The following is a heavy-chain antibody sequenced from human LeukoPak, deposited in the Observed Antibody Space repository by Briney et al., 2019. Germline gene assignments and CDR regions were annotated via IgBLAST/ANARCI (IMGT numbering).Heavy chain of an antibody. CDR3: AREESGGYFDY. CDR1: GHTFSNYY. Sequence: ASVKVSCKASGHTFSNYYTHWVRQAAGQGLEWMGLINPTGTGTNYAQKFRGRVTLTRDTSTTTVYMELSSLRSEDSAVYYCAREESGGYFDYWGQGTLVTVSS. J-gene: IGHJ4*02. V-gene: IGHV1-46*01. CDR2: INPTGTGT. D-gene: IGHD2-8*02.